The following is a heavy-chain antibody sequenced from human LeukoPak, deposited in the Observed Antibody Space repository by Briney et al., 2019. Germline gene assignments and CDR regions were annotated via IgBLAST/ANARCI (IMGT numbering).Heavy chain of an antibody. J-gene: IGHJ1*01. CDR3: ARRLISRRPAAPKVYFQH. Sequence: PSETLSLTCTVSGGSISSYYWSWIRQPPGKGLEWIGYIYYSGSTNYNPSLKSRVTISVDTSKNQFSLKLSSVTAADTAVYYCARRLISRRPAAPKVYFQHWGQGTLVTVSS. V-gene: IGHV4-59*12. CDR2: IYYSGST. CDR1: GGSISSYY. D-gene: IGHD2-2*01.